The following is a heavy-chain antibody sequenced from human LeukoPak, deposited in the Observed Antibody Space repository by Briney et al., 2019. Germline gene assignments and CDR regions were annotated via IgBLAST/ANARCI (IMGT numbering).Heavy chain of an antibody. V-gene: IGHV4-31*03. Sequence: PSQTLSLTCTVSGGSISSGDYCWNWIRQHPEKSLEWIGYIFYSGSAYYNPSLKSRVTISVDTSKNQFSLKLSSVTAADTAVYYCARGSTLIRGFDYWGQGTLVTVSS. CDR3: ARGSTLIRGFDY. CDR2: IFYSGSA. D-gene: IGHD3-10*01. J-gene: IGHJ4*02. CDR1: GGSISSGDYC.